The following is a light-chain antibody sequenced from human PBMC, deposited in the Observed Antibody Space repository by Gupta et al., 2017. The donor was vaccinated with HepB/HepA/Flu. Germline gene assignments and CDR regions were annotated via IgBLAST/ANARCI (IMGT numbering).Light chain of an antibody. Sequence: QSVLTQPPSASGTPGQRVTISCSGGSANIGSNTVHWYQHLPGTAPKLRSYGKNQRPSGVPDRFSGSTSGTSASLAISGLQSEDEADYYCATWDDSLKGRVFGGGTKLTVL. J-gene: IGLJ2*01. CDR3: ATWDDSLKGRV. CDR1: SANIGSNT. CDR2: GKN. V-gene: IGLV1-44*01.